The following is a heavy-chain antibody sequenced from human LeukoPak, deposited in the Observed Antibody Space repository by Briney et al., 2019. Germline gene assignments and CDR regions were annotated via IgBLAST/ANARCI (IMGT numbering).Heavy chain of an antibody. CDR1: GYNFTDHY. J-gene: IGHJ4*02. CDR2: INPKSGGT. D-gene: IGHD1-26*01. CDR3: ARDSGLGPTWHPFDH. V-gene: IGHV1-2*02. Sequence: GASVKVSCKASGYNFTDHYIHWVRQAPGQGLEWMEWINPKSGGTNYAQKFRGRVTMTRDTSISTAYMELSGLRSDDTAVYYCARDSGLGPTWHPFDHWGQGTPVTVSS.